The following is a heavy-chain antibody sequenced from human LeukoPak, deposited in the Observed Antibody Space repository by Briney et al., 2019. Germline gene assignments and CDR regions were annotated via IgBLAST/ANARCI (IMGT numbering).Heavy chain of an antibody. V-gene: IGHV1-18*01. CDR2: ISAYNGNT. J-gene: IGHJ4*02. CDR1: GYTFTSYG. Sequence: GASVKVSCKASGYTFTSYGISWVRQAPGQGLEWMGWISAYNGNTNYAQKLQGRVTMTTDTSTSAAYMELRSLRSDDTAVYYCARDITMVRGVIPRLFGYWGQGTLVTVSS. CDR3: ARDITMVRGVIPRLFGY. D-gene: IGHD3-10*01.